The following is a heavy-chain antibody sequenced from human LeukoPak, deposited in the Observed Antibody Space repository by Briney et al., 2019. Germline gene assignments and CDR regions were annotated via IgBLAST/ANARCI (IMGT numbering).Heavy chain of an antibody. CDR2: ISYSGST. D-gene: IGHD3-10*01. CDR1: GGSISRGGFY. V-gene: IGHV4-31*03. CDR3: TRAGGSGSYPYYFDY. J-gene: IGHJ4*02. Sequence: SETLSLTCTASGGSISRGGFYWSWFRQPPGKGLEWIGYISYSGSTYYNPSLKSRVTISIDTSKNQFSLRLSSVTAADTAMYYCTRAGGSGSYPYYFDYWGQGTLVTVSS.